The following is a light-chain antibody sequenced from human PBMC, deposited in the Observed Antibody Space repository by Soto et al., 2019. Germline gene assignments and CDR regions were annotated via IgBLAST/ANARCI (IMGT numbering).Light chain of an antibody. CDR2: DAS. V-gene: IGKV3-11*01. CDR1: QSVSSY. CDR3: QQRSNWRT. J-gene: IGKJ4*01. Sequence: EIVLTQSPATLSLSPGERATLSCRASQSVSSYLAWYQQKPGQAPRLLIYDASNRATGIPARFSGSGSGTDFPLTISSLEPEDFAVYYCQQRSNWRTFSGGTKVEIK.